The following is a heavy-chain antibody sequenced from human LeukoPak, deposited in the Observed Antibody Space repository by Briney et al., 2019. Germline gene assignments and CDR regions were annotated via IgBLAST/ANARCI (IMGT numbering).Heavy chain of an antibody. J-gene: IGHJ6*02. CDR3: AKRNYDFWSGYYSGGMDV. CDR2: ISGSGGST. V-gene: IGHV3-23*01. Sequence: GGSLRLSCAASGFTFSTYAMNWVRQAPGKGLEWVSAISGSGGSTYYADSVKGRFTISRDNSKNTLYLQMDSLRAEDTAVYYCAKRNYDFWSGYYSGGMDVWGQGTTVTVSS. CDR1: GFTFSTYA. D-gene: IGHD3-3*01.